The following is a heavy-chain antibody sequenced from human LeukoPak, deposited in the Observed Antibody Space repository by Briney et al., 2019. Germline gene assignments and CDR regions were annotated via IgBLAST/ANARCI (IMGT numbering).Heavy chain of an antibody. CDR3: AKAIRITIAVAGY. CDR1: GFTFSSYA. D-gene: IGHD6-19*01. Sequence: KPGRSLRLSCAASGFTFSSYAMHWVRQAPGKGLEWVAVISYDGSNKYYADSVKGRFTISRDNSKNTLYLQMNSLRAEDTAVYYCAKAIRITIAVAGYWGQGTLVTVSS. V-gene: IGHV3-30*04. J-gene: IGHJ4*02. CDR2: ISYDGSNK.